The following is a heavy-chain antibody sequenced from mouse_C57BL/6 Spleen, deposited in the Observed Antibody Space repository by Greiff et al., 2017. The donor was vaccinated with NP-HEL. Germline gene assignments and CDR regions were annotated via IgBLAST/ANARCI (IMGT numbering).Heavy chain of an antibody. CDR2: INPSTGGT. Sequence: EVQLQQSGPELVKPGASVKISCKASGYSFTGYYMNWVKQSPETSLEWIGEINPSTGGTTYNQKFKAKATLTVDKSSSTAYMQLKSLTSEDSAVYYCASGNFFAYWGQGTLVTVSA. CDR1: GYSFTGYY. D-gene: IGHD4-1*01. CDR3: ASGNFFAY. V-gene: IGHV1-42*01. J-gene: IGHJ3*01.